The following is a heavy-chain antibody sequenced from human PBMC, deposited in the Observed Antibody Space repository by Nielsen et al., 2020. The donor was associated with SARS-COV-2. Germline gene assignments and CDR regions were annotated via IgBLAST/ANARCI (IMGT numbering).Heavy chain of an antibody. Sequence: SETLSLTCAVYGGSFSGYYWSWIRQLPGKGLEWIGEINHSGSTNYNPSLKSRVTISVDTSKNQFSLKLSSVTAADTAVYYCARVGRYSYGYVGYWGQGTLVTVSS. V-gene: IGHV4-34*01. D-gene: IGHD5-18*01. J-gene: IGHJ4*02. CDR3: ARVGRYSYGYVGY. CDR2: INHSGST. CDR1: GGSFSGYY.